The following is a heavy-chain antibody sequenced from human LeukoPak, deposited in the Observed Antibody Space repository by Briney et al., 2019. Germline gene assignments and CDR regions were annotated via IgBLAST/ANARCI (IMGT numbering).Heavy chain of an antibody. D-gene: IGHD5-18*01. CDR3: AKGPWIQLWLHPPFDY. CDR1: GGSISSSSYY. Sequence: SETLSLTCTVSGGSISSSSYYWGWIRQPPGKGLEWIGSIYYSGSTYYNPSLKSRVTISVDTSKNQFSLKLSSVTAADTAVYYCAKGPWIQLWLHPPFDYWGQGTLVTVSS. J-gene: IGHJ4*02. V-gene: IGHV4-39*01. CDR2: IYYSGST.